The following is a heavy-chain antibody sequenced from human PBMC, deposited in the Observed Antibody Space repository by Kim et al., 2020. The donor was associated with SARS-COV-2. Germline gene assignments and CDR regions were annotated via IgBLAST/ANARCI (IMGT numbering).Heavy chain of an antibody. D-gene: IGHD5-18*01. Sequence: NPPPKSRVTISVDTSKNQVSLRLGSVTAADTAVYYCARVWSGYRYAPLDYWGQGTLVTVSS. CDR3: ARVWSGYRYAPLDY. V-gene: IGHV4-59*01. J-gene: IGHJ4*02.